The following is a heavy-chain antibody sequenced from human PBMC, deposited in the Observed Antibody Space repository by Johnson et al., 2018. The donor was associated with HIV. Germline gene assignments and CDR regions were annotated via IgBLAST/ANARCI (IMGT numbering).Heavy chain of an antibody. J-gene: IGHJ3*02. CDR3: ARSPLGSGSYVDI. V-gene: IGHV3-30*03. D-gene: IGHD3-10*01. Sequence: QVQLVESGGGLVQPGGSLRLSCAASAFTFSSYWMSWVRQAPGKGLEWVAVISYDGTNKYYADSVKGRFTISRDNSKNTLYLQMNSLRAEDTAVYYCARSPLGSGSYVDIWGQGTMVTVSS. CDR1: AFTFSSYW. CDR2: ISYDGTNK.